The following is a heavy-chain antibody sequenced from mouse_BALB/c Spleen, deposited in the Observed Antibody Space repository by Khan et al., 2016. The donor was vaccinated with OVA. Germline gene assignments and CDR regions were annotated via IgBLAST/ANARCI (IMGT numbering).Heavy chain of an antibody. CDR1: GLTFNNSV. Sequence: EVQLQESGGCLVKPGGSLKVSCAASGLTFNNSVMSWVRQTPEKRLEWVASIGGGGTNFYADSVKGRFTISRDYPRTIMYLQMSSLRSEDTAMYYGESEGWSLEAYWGQGTLVTVSA. CDR3: ESEGWSLEAY. D-gene: IGHD2-3*01. CDR2: IGGGGTN. V-gene: IGHV5-6-5*01. J-gene: IGHJ3*01.